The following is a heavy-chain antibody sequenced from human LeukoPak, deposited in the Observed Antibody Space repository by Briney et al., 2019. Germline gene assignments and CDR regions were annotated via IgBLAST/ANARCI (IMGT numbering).Heavy chain of an antibody. Sequence: SVKVSCKASGGTFSSYAISWVRQAPGQGLEWMGRILPILGIANYAQKFQGRVTITADKSTSTAYMELSSLRSEDTAVYYCARDAYVDIVATISFDYWGQGTLVTVSS. CDR1: GGTFSSYA. CDR3: ARDAYVDIVATISFDY. CDR2: ILPILGIA. V-gene: IGHV1-69*04. J-gene: IGHJ4*02. D-gene: IGHD5-12*01.